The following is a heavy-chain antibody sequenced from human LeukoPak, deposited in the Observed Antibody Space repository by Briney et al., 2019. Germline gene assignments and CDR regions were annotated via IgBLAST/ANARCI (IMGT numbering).Heavy chain of an antibody. CDR2: IYYSGST. V-gene: IGHV4-39*07. CDR3: ARDRYYDSSGYLNWFDP. D-gene: IGHD3-22*01. Sequence: SETLSLTCTVSGGSISSSSYYWGWIRQPPGKGLEWIGSIYYSGSTYYNPSLKSRVTISVDKSKNQFSLKLSSVTAADTAVYYCARDRYYDSSGYLNWFDPWGQGTLVTVSS. J-gene: IGHJ5*02. CDR1: GGSISSSSYY.